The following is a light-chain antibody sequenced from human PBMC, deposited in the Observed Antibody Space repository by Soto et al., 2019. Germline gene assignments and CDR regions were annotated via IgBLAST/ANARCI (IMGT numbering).Light chain of an antibody. CDR3: CSFTGTTIGV. J-gene: IGLJ2*01. Sequence: QSALTQPPSASGSPGQSVTISCTGTSSDVGRYNRVSWYQHYPGKAPKLMIYEVIKRPSEVPDRFSGSKSGNTASLTVSGLQAEDEADYYCCSFTGTTIGVFGGGTKLTVL. V-gene: IGLV2-8*01. CDR1: SSDVGRYNR. CDR2: EVI.